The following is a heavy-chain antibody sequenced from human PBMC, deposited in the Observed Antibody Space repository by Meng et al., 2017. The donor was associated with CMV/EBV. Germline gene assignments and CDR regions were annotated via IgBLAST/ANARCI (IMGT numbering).Heavy chain of an antibody. Sequence: SLKISCAASGFTFDDYAMHWVRQAPGKGLEWVSGISWNSGSIGYVDSVKGRFTISRDNAKNSLYLQMNSLRAEDMAVYYCARESPIGVDIWGQGTMVTVSS. CDR2: ISWNSGSI. J-gene: IGHJ3*02. D-gene: IGHD2/OR15-2a*01. CDR1: GFTFDDYA. CDR3: ARESPIGVDI. V-gene: IGHV3-9*03.